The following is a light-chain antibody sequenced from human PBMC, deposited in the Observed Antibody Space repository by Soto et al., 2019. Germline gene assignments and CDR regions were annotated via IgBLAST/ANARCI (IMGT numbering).Light chain of an antibody. Sequence: DVVMTQSPLSLPVTLGQPASISFMSSQVLVHSDGNTYLNWFQQRPGQSPRRLIYKVSNRDSGVPDRFSGSGSGTDFALKISRVEAEDVGVYYCMKGTHWPTNFGQGTRLEIK. CDR1: QVLVHSDGNTY. J-gene: IGKJ5*01. CDR2: KVS. CDR3: MKGTHWPTN. V-gene: IGKV2-30*02.